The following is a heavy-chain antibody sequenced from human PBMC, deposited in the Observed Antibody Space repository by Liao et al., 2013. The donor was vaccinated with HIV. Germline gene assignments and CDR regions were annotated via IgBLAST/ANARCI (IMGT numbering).Heavy chain of an antibody. Sequence: QVQLQESGPGLVKPSETLSLTCTVSGGSISNYYWSWIRQSPGKGLEWIGYIYYSGSANYNPSLRSRVTISVDTSKNQFSLKLSSVTAADTAVYYCAREYDFWSGNYYYMDVWGKGTTVTVSS. V-gene: IGHV4-59*12. J-gene: IGHJ6*03. CDR2: IYYSGSA. CDR1: GGSISNYY. CDR3: AREYDFWSGNYYYMDV. D-gene: IGHD3-3*01.